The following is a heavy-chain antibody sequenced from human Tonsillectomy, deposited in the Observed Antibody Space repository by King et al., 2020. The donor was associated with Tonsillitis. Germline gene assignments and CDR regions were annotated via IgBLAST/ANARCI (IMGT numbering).Heavy chain of an antibody. V-gene: IGHV3-15*01. CDR1: GCTFNNAW. D-gene: IGHD3-10*01. CDR2: IKSKTDGGTT. CDR3: TTAAGYLWFGEWFDY. J-gene: IGHJ4*02. Sequence: VQLVESGGGLVKPGGSLRLSCAASGCTFNNAWMSWVRQAPGKGLEWVGRIKSKTDGGTTDYAAPVKGRFTVSRDASKNTLYLQMNSLKTEDTAVYDCTTAAGYLWFGEWFDYWGQGTLVTVSS.